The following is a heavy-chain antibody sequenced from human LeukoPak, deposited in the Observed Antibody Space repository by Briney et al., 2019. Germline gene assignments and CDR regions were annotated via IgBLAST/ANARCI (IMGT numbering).Heavy chain of an antibody. D-gene: IGHD6-13*01. CDR2: ISWNSGSI. V-gene: IGHV3-9*01. CDR3: AKDIQPLQQLGRFDYFDY. Sequence: GGSLRLSCAASGFTFDDYAMHWVRQAPGKGLEWVSGISWNSGSIDYADSVKGRFTISRDNAKNSLYLQMNSLRAEDTALYYCAKDIQPLQQLGRFDYFDYWGQGTLVTVSS. CDR1: GFTFDDYA. J-gene: IGHJ4*02.